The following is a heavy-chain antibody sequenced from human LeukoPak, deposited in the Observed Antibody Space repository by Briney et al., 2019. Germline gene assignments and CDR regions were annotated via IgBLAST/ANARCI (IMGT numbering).Heavy chain of an antibody. CDR3: AREWSSGWPSFDY. J-gene: IGHJ4*02. D-gene: IGHD6-19*01. CDR1: GFTFSSYS. CDR2: ISSSNSYI. Sequence: PGGSLRLSCAASGFTFSSYSMNWVRQAPGKGLEWVSSISSSNSYIYYADSVKGRFTISRDNAKNSLYLQMNSLRAEDTAVYYCAREWSSGWPSFDYWGQGTLVTVSS. V-gene: IGHV3-21*01.